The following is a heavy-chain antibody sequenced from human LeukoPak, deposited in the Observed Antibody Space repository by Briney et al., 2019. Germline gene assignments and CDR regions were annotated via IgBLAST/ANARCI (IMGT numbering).Heavy chain of an antibody. V-gene: IGHV1-2*02. D-gene: IGHD6-13*01. Sequence: ASVKVSCKASGYTFTGYYMHWVRHAPGQGLEWMGWINPNSGGTNYAQKFQGRVTMTRDTSISTAYMELSRLRSDDTAVYYCASQDVGAAAGSVDYWGQGTLVTVSS. CDR2: INPNSGGT. J-gene: IGHJ4*02. CDR3: ASQDVGAAAGSVDY. CDR1: GYTFTGYY.